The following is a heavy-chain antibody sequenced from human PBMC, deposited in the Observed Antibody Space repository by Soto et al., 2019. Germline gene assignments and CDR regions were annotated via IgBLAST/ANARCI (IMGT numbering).Heavy chain of an antibody. CDR3: ARSMYSTSAQLYYGMDV. CDR2: MYHSGIT. D-gene: IGHD6-6*01. J-gene: IGHJ6*02. CDR1: GYSIRSGYF. Sequence: PSETLSLTCALSGYSIRSGYFWGWIRQPPGQGLEWIGSMYHSGITYYNLSLKSRVTISVDTSKNQLCLKLSYATDADTAVYYCARSMYSTSAQLYYGMDVWGQGTTVTVSS. V-gene: IGHV4-38-2*01.